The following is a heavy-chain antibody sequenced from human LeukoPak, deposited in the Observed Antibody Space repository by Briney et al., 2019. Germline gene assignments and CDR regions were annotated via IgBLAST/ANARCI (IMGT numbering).Heavy chain of an antibody. CDR3: ARAFRSGSSGTGYSWFDP. V-gene: IGHV1-2*02. D-gene: IGHD1-26*01. CDR1: VYIFTVYY. J-gene: IGHJ5*02. CDR2: INSKSGGT. Sequence: GASVKVSCKACVYIFTVYYMYWVRRARGKGCVWMGCINSKSGGTNYAQKFQGRVTMTRDTSISTAYMELRSLRSDDTAVYYCARAFRSGSSGTGYSWFDPWGQGTLVTVSS.